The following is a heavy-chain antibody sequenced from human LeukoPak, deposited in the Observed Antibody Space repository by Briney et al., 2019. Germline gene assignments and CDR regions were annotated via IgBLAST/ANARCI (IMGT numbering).Heavy chain of an antibody. CDR2: INHGGST. CDR1: GGSLSGYY. D-gene: IGHD1-26*01. V-gene: IGHV4-34*01. CDR3: ARRSYDPPGRY. J-gene: IGHJ4*02. Sequence: SETLSLTCAVYGGSLSGYYWSSIRQPPGKGLEWIGEINHGGSTTYNPPPKSRVTISVDTSKNQFSLKLSSVTAADTAVHYCARRSYDPPGRYGAQGTVVTVSS.